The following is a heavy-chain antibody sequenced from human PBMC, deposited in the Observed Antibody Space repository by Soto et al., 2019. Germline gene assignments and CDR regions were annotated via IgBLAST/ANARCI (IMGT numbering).Heavy chain of an antibody. CDR3: ARGLELHFYYYMDV. V-gene: IGHV1-8*01. Sequence: ASVKVSCKASGSTFTSYDINWVRQATGQGLEWMGWMNPNSGNTGYAQKFQGRVTMTRNTSISTAYMELSSLRSEDTAVYYGARGLELHFYYYMDVWGKGTTVTVSS. D-gene: IGHD1-7*01. CDR1: GSTFTSYD. J-gene: IGHJ6*03. CDR2: MNPNSGNT.